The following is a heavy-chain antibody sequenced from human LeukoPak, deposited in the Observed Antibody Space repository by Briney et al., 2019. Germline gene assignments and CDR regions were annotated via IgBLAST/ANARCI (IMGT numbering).Heavy chain of an antibody. V-gene: IGHV4-61*02. CDR1: GGSISSGDYY. J-gene: IGHJ5*02. CDR2: IYTSGST. Sequence: PSQTLSLTCTVSGGSISSGDYYWSWIRQPAGKGLEWIGRIYTSGSTNYNPSLKSRVTISVDTSKNQFSLKLSSVTAADTAVYYCARAHTPIPAASFDWFDPWGQGTLVTVSS. D-gene: IGHD2-2*01. CDR3: ARAHTPIPAASFDWFDP.